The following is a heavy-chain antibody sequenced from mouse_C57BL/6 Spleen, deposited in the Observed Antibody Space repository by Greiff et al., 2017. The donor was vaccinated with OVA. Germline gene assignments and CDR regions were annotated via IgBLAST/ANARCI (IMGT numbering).Heavy chain of an antibody. J-gene: IGHJ1*03. CDR1: GYTFTSYT. V-gene: IGHV1-4*01. CDR3: APYYGSSYWYFDV. D-gene: IGHD1-1*01. Sequence: QVQLKESGAELARPGASVKMSCKASGYTFTSYTMHWVKQRPGQGLEWIGYINPSSGYTKYNQKFKDKATLTADKSSSTAYMQLSSLTSEDSAVYYCAPYYGSSYWYFDVWGTGTTVTVSS. CDR2: INPSSGYT.